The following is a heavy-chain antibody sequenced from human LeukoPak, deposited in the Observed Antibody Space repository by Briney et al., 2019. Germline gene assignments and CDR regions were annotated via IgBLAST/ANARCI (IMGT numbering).Heavy chain of an antibody. CDR1: GYSFTSYW. CDR2: IYPGDSDI. V-gene: IGHV5-51*01. CDR3: ARLSRMATTLDAFDI. D-gene: IGHD5-24*01. Sequence: GESLKISFQGSGYSFTSYWIGWVRPMPGKGLEWMGIIYPGDSDIRYSPSFQGQVTISADKSISTAYLQWSSLKASDTAMYYCARLSRMATTLDAFDIWGQGTMVTVSS. J-gene: IGHJ3*02.